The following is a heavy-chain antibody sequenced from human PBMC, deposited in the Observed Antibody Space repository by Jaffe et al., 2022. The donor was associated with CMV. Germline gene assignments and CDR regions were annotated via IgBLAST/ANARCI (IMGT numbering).Heavy chain of an antibody. CDR1: GFTFGDYA. J-gene: IGHJ2*01. D-gene: IGHD3-10*01. V-gene: IGHV3-49*04. Sequence: EVQLVESGGGLVQPGRSLRLSCTASGFTFGDYAMSWVRQAPGKGLEWVGFIRSKAYGGTTEYAASVKGRFTISRDDSKSIAYLQMNSLKTEDTAVYYCTRISRITMVRGVIVHVWYFDLWGRGTLVTVSS. CDR3: TRISRITMVRGVIVHVWYFDL. CDR2: IRSKAYGGTT.